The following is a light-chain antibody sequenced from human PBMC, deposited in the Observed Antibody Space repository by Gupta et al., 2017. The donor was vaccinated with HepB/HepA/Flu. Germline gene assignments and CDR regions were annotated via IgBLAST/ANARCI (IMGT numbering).Light chain of an antibody. CDR1: QSISTNY. J-gene: IGKJ1*01. V-gene: IGKV3-20*01. Sequence: EIVLTQSPGTLPSSPGDRATLSCRASQSISTNYVAWYQQKSGQAPRLLIYGTSSRATGIPDRFTGGGSGTDFALTISRLEPEDFAVYYCHQYDTSPKTFGQGTKVEIK. CDR3: HQYDTSPKT. CDR2: GTS.